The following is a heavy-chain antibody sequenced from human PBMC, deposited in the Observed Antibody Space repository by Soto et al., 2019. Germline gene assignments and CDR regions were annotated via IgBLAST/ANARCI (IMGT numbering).Heavy chain of an antibody. V-gene: IGHV3-33*01. J-gene: IGHJ6*02. Sequence: QVQLVESGGGVVQPGTSLRLSCAASGFTFSSYGMHWVRQAPGKGLEWVAFMWYDGSSKNYADSVKGRFTISRDNSKNTLYLQMNNLRVEDTALYYCATDMGQSLMDVWGQGTTVTVSS. D-gene: IGHD1-26*01. CDR3: ATDMGQSLMDV. CDR1: GFTFSSYG. CDR2: MWYDGSSK.